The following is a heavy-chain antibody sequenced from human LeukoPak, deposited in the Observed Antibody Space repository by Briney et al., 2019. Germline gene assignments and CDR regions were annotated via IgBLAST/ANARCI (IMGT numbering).Heavy chain of an antibody. CDR1: GYIFVDHY. CDR3: ARDAMSDY. CDR2: INPRSGGT. J-gene: IGHJ4*02. V-gene: IGHV1-2*02. Sequence: ASVKVSCKASGYIFVDHYIHWVRQAPGQGPEWMGWINPRSGGTEYAQKFQGRVTMTRDTSINTAYMELTRLTSDDTAVYYCARDAMSDYWGQGTLVTVSS. D-gene: IGHD2-2*01.